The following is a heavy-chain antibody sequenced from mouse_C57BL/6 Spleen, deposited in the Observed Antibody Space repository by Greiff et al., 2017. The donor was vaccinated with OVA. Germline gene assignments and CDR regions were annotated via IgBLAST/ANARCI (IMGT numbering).Heavy chain of an antibody. V-gene: IGHV5-15*01. D-gene: IGHD1-1*01. J-gene: IGHJ1*03. CDR1: GFTFSDYG. CDR2: ISNLAYSI. CDR3: ARRGSSFYWYFDV. Sequence: EVNLMESGGGLVQPGGSLKLSCAASGFTFSDYGMAWVRQAPRKGPEWVAFISNLAYSIYYADTVTGRFTISRENAKNTLYLEMSSLRSEDTAMYYCARRGSSFYWYFDVWGTGTTVTVSS.